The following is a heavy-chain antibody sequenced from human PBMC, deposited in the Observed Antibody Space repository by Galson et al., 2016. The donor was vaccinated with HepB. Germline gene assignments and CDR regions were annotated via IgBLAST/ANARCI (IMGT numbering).Heavy chain of an antibody. V-gene: IGHV1-3*01. J-gene: IGHJ3*02. D-gene: IGHD3/OR15-3a*01. CDR3: AREHDIWTSYAFDI. CDR1: GFTLTSYA. Sequence: SVKVSCKASGFTLTSYAMNWVRQAPGQRLEWMGWINVGNGNTKYSEKFQGRVTITRDTSASTVYMELSSLRSEDTAVYYCAREHDIWTSYAFDIWGQGTMITVSS. CDR2: INVGNGNT.